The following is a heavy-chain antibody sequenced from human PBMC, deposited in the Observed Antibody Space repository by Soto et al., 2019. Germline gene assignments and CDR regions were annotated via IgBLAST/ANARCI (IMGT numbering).Heavy chain of an antibody. D-gene: IGHD2-2*01. Sequence: QVQLVQSGAEVKKPGASVKVSCEASGYTFTGNDIIWVRQATGQGLEWLGWMNPVSGNTGYVQRFQGRIIMTRDTSISTAYMELSSLRSEDTAVYYCARGRRSPAGPNYYYYYYMDFWGQGTTVTVSS. CDR3: ARGRRSPAGPNYYYYYYMDF. V-gene: IGHV1-8*01. J-gene: IGHJ6*02. CDR2: MNPVSGNT. CDR1: GYTFTGND.